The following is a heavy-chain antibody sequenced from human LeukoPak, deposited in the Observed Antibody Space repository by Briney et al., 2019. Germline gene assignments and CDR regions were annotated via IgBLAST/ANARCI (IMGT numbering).Heavy chain of an antibody. Sequence: GGSLRLSCAASGFIFSSYWMAWVRQAPGKGLEWVANIKEDGSEKNYVDSVKGRFTISRDNAKNSLYLQMNSLRAEDTAVYYCARGTTRIQLWTIHYFDYWGQGTLVTVSS. J-gene: IGHJ4*02. CDR3: ARGTTRIQLWTIHYFDY. V-gene: IGHV3-7*01. CDR1: GFIFSSYW. D-gene: IGHD5-18*01. CDR2: IKEDGSEK.